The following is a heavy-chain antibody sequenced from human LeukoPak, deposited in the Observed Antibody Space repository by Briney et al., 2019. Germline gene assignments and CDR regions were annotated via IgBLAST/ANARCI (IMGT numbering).Heavy chain of an antibody. V-gene: IGHV4-39*01. D-gene: IGHD2-15*01. CDR3: ARADIASRLGY. CDR2: IYYSGST. J-gene: IGHJ4*02. CDR1: GGSISSSSYY. Sequence: SETLSLTCTVSGGSISSSSYYWGWIRQPPGKGLEWIGSIYYSGSTYYNPSLKNRVTISVDTSKNQFSLKLSSVTAADTAVYYCARADIASRLGYWGQGTLVTVSS.